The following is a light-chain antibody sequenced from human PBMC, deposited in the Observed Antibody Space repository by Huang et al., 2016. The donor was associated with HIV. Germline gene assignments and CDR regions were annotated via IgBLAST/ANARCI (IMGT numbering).Light chain of an antibody. J-gene: IGKJ1*01. V-gene: IGKV3-20*01. CDR1: QSVTSNY. CDR2: GAS. CDR3: HQYGSSPWT. Sequence: IVLTQSPGTLSLSPGERATLSCRASQSVTSNYLAWYHQKPCQAPRLLIYGASTRASGIPDRFSGSGSGADFTLTISRLEPEDFAVYYCHQYGSSPWTFGQGTKVEI.